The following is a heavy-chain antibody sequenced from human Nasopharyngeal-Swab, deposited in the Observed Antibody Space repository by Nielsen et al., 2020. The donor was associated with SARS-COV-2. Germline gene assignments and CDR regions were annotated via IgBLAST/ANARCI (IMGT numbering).Heavy chain of an antibody. CDR3: AKRRRYCSGGSCYSSIDY. CDR2: ISSSSSYI. Sequence: GGSLKISCAASGFTFSSYSMNWVRQAPGKGLEWVSSISSSSSYIYYADSVKGRFTISRDNSKNTLYLQMNSLRAEDTAVYYCAKRRRYCSGGSCYSSIDYWGQGTLVTVSS. D-gene: IGHD2-15*01. J-gene: IGHJ4*02. V-gene: IGHV3-21*01. CDR1: GFTFSSYS.